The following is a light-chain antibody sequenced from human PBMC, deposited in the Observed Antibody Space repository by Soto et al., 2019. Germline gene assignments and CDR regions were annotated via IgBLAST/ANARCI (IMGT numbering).Light chain of an antibody. V-gene: IGKV1-5*03. J-gene: IGKJ1*01. Sequence: DTQMTQSPSTLSASVGDRVTITCRASQSISTSMAWYQQRPGTVPKLLIYKTSTLESGVPSRFSGSGSGTEFTLTISSLQPDDFATYYCQQYNTYSPTFGQGTKVEVK. CDR2: KTS. CDR1: QSISTS. CDR3: QQYNTYSPT.